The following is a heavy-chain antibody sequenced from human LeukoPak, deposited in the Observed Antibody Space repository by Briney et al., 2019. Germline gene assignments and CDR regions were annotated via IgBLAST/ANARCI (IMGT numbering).Heavy chain of an antibody. CDR1: GGSILGSTYY. CDR3: ARDVDIDDGMDV. CDR2: IYYSGSA. D-gene: IGHD2-2*03. Sequence: SETLSLTCTVSGGSILGSTYYWAWIRQPPGKGLEWIGSIYYSGSAYYNPSLKSRVTISVDTSKNQFSLKLSSVTAADTAVYYCARDVDIDDGMDVWGQGTTVTVSS. J-gene: IGHJ6*02. V-gene: IGHV4-39*02.